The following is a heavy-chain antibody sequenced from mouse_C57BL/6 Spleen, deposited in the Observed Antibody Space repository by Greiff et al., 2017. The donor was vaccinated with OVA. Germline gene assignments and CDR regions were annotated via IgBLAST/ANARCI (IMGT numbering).Heavy chain of an antibody. V-gene: IGHV14-3*01. Sequence: EVQLVESVAELVRPGASVKLSCTASGFNIKNTYMHWVKQRPEQGLEWIGRIDPANGNTKYAPKFQGKATITADTSSNTAYLQLSSLTSEDTAIYYCARSGYYGSSYYYFDYWGQGTTLTVSS. CDR1: GFNIKNTY. J-gene: IGHJ2*01. CDR3: ARSGYYGSSYYYFDY. D-gene: IGHD1-1*01. CDR2: IDPANGNT.